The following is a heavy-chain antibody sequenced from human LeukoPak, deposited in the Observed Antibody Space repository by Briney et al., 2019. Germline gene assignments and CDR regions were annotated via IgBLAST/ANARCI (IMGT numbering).Heavy chain of an antibody. V-gene: IGHV4-59*01. CDR2: IYYSGST. Sequence: SETLSLTCTVSGSSISSYYWSWIRQPPGKGLEWIGYIYYSGSTNYNPSLKSRVTISVDTSKNQFSLKLSSVTAADTAVYYCARKFYGDYALDAFDIWGQGTMVTVSS. J-gene: IGHJ3*02. D-gene: IGHD4-17*01. CDR1: GSSISSYY. CDR3: ARKFYGDYALDAFDI.